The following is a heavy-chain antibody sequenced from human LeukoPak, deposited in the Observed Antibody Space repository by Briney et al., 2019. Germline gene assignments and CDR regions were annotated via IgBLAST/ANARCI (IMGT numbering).Heavy chain of an antibody. CDR1: GFTFSGYW. CDR2: IDRDGSRT. J-gene: IGHJ4*02. Sequence: GGSLRLSCAASGFTFSGYWMHWVRHAPGKGVVWVSRIDRDGSRTDNAHSGKGRFTISKDNAKNTLYLQVNSLTPEYTAVYYCSSGKSFNSGCYRVDFWGQGTLVTVSS. V-gene: IGHV3-74*01. D-gene: IGHD6-19*01. CDR3: SSGKSFNSGCYRVDF.